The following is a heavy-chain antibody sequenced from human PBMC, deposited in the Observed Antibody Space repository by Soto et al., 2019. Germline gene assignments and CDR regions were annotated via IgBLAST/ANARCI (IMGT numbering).Heavy chain of an antibody. CDR2: IYPGDSDT. Sequence: GESLKISCKGSGYSFTTYWIAWVRQMPGKGLEWVGIIYPGDSDTRYSPSFEGHVTISVDKSISTAFLQWNSLKASDNAIYYCARHSTSAPKDYWGQGTLVTVAS. CDR1: GYSFTTYW. J-gene: IGHJ4*01. V-gene: IGHV5-51*01. CDR3: ARHSTSAPKDY. D-gene: IGHD3-10*01.